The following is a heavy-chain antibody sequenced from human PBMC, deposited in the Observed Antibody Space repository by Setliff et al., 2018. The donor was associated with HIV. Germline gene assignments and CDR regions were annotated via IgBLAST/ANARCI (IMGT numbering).Heavy chain of an antibody. CDR3: AREHCSGGSCNGFDI. J-gene: IGHJ3*02. D-gene: IGHD2-15*01. V-gene: IGHV4-4*09. CDR2: IYTSGST. CDR1: GGSISSYY. Sequence: SETLSLTCTVSGGSISSYYWSWIRQPPGKGLECIGYIYTSGSTNYNPSLKSRVTISLDTSKNKFSLKLGSVTAADTAMYYCAREHCSGGSCNGFDIWGQGTMVTVSS.